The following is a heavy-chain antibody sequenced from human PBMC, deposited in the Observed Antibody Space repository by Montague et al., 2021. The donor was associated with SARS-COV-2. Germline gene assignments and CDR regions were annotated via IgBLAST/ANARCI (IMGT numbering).Heavy chain of an antibody. CDR3: ARHLPGIVVAEPAAADY. Sequence: SETLSLTYTVSGGSISSSSYYWGWIRQPPGKGLEWIGSFYYSGSTYYNPSLKSRVTISVDTSKNQFSLKMSSVTAADTAVYYCARHLPGIVVAEPAAADYWGQGTLVTVSS. J-gene: IGHJ4*02. V-gene: IGHV4-39*01. CDR2: FYYSGST. CDR1: GGSISSSSYY. D-gene: IGHD6-19*01.